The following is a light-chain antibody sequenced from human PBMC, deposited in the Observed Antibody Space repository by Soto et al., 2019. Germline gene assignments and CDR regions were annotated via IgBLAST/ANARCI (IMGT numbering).Light chain of an antibody. CDR2: AAS. J-gene: IGKJ4*01. CDR1: QSISSW. V-gene: IGKV1-5*01. Sequence: LIILSPRTLPPSIGPSIPIPFRASQSISSWLAWYQQKPGKAPKRLIYAASSLQSGVPSRFSGSGSGTEFTLTISSLQPEDFATYYCLQHNSYPLTFGGGTKVDIK. CDR3: LQHNSYPLT.